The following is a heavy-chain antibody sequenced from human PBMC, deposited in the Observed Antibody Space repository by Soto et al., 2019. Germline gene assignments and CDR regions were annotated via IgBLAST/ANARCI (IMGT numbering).Heavy chain of an antibody. D-gene: IGHD1-7*01. J-gene: IGHJ6*03. CDR1: GYTFTSYD. V-gene: IGHV1-8*01. CDR3: ARVPTVLELFNVGYYYSYYMDV. CDR2: MNPNSGNK. Sequence: QVQLVQSGAEVKKPGASVKVSCKASGYTFTSYDINWVRQATGQGLEWMGWMNPNSGNKGYAQKFQGRVTMTRNTSISTAYLELSSLRSEDTAVYYCARVPTVLELFNVGYYYSYYMDVWGKGTKVTVSS.